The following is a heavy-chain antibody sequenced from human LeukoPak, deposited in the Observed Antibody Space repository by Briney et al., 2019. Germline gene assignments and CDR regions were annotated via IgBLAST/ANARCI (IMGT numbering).Heavy chain of an antibody. CDR2: IIPIFGTA. V-gene: IGHV1-69*13. Sequence: SVKVSCKASGGTFSSYAISWVRQAPGQGLEWMGGIIPIFGTANYAQKFQGRVTITADESTSTAYMELSSLRSEDTAVYYCARVRVPAATIDAFDIWGQGTMVTVSS. CDR3: ARVRVPAATIDAFDI. D-gene: IGHD2-2*01. J-gene: IGHJ3*02. CDR1: GGTFSSYA.